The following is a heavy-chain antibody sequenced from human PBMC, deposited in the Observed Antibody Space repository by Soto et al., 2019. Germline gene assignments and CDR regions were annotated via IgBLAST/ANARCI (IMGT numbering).Heavy chain of an antibody. Sequence: ASVKVSCKASGDTFSSYAISWVRQAPGQGLEWMGWINPNSGGTNYAQKFQGWVTMTRDTSISTAYMELSSLRSEDTAVYYCARGGEPTDYWGQGTLVTVSS. J-gene: IGHJ4*02. V-gene: IGHV1-2*04. CDR1: GDTFSSYA. CDR2: INPNSGGT. D-gene: IGHD2-21*01. CDR3: ARGGEPTDY.